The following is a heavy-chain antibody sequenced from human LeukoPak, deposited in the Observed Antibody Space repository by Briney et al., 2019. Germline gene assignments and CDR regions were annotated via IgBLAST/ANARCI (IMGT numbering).Heavy chain of an antibody. D-gene: IGHD6-13*01. CDR1: GGTFSSYA. J-gene: IGHJ5*02. CDR2: MNPNSGNT. Sequence: ASVKVSCKASGGTFSSYAISWVRQAPGQGLEWMGWMNPNSGNTGYAQKFQGRVTITRNTSISTAYMELSSLRSEDTAVYYCARGRSGRAAAGRFDPWGQGTLVTVSS. V-gene: IGHV1-8*03. CDR3: ARGRSGRAAAGRFDP.